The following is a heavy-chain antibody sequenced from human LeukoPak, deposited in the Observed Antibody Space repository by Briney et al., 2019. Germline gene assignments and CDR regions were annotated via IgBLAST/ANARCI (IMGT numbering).Heavy chain of an antibody. CDR3: AKDLGLRGIYGPRGGKTIDY. V-gene: IGHV4-34*01. D-gene: IGHD2-21*01. J-gene: IGHJ4*02. Sequence: SETLSLTCAVYGGSFSGYYWSWIRQSPGKGLEWIGEINHSGSTNYNPSLKSRVTISVDTSKNQFSLKLSSVTAADTAVYYCAKDLGLRGIYGPRGGKTIDYWGQGTLVTVSS. CDR1: GGSFSGYY. CDR2: INHSGST.